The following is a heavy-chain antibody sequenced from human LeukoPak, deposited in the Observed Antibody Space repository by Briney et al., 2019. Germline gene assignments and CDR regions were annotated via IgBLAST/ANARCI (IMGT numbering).Heavy chain of an antibody. J-gene: IGHJ3*02. Sequence: SDTLSLTCAVSGSSITSSNWWGWIRQPPGKGLEWIGSIYYSGNTDYNPALKSRVTMSVDTSKNQFSLKLTSVTALDTAVYYCTRVGRGYSYGNGFDIWGQGTMVTVSS. CDR2: IYYSGNT. CDR1: GSSITSSNW. V-gene: IGHV4-28*06. D-gene: IGHD5-18*01. CDR3: TRVGRGYSYGNGFDI.